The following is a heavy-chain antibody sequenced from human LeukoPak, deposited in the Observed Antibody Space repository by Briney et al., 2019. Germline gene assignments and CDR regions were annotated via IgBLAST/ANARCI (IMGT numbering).Heavy chain of an antibody. CDR2: IYYSGST. J-gene: IGHJ6*04. CDR1: GGSITSYY. CDR3: ARQGGFASSAGV. D-gene: IGHD2-2*01. V-gene: IGHV4-59*08. Sequence: SETLSLTCTVSGGSITSYYWSWIRQPPGKGLEWIGYIYYSGSTNYNPSLKSRVTISVDTSKNQFSLKLSSVTAADTAVYFCARQGGFASSAGVWGKGTTVTVFS.